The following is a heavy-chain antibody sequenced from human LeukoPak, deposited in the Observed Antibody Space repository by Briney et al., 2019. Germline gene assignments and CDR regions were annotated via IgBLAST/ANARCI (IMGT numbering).Heavy chain of an antibody. CDR3: AKPDRIKQQLGYFDY. CDR2: ISYDGSNK. D-gene: IGHD6-13*01. J-gene: IGHJ4*02. V-gene: IGHV3-30*18. Sequence: PGRSLRLSCAASGFTFSIYGMHWVRQAPGKGLEGVAVISYDGSNKYYADSVKGRFTISRDNSKNTLYLQMNSLRAEDTAVYYCAKPDRIKQQLGYFDYWGQGTLVTVSS. CDR1: GFTFSIYG.